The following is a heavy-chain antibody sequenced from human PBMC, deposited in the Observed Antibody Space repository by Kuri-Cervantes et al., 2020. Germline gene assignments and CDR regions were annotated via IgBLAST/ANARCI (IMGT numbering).Heavy chain of an antibody. V-gene: IGHV3-33*08. CDR3: ARDFDSSGYYANSGY. Sequence: GGSLRLSCAASGFTFSSYAMHWVRQAPGKGLEWVAVIWYDGSNKYYADSVKGRFTISRDNSKNTLYLQMNSLRAEDTAVYYCARDFDSSGYYANSGYWGQGILVTVSS. J-gene: IGHJ4*02. CDR2: IWYDGSNK. CDR1: GFTFSSYA. D-gene: IGHD3-22*01.